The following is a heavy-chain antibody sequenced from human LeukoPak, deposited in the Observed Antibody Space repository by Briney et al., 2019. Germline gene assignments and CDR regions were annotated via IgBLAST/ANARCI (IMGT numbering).Heavy chain of an antibody. CDR2: VSGSGGDT. J-gene: IGHJ3*02. Sequence: GGSLRLSCAASGFTFSSYGMSWVRQAPGKGLEWVSAVSGSGGDTYYAGSVKGRFTISRDNSKNTLYLQMNSLRAEDTAVYFCAKELIIQPTGTVAFGIWGQGTMVTVSS. CDR1: GFTFSSYG. CDR3: AKELIIQPTGTVAFGI. D-gene: IGHD1-1*01. V-gene: IGHV3-23*01.